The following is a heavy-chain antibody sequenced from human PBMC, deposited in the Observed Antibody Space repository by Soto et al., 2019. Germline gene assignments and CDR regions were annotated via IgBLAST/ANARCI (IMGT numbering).Heavy chain of an antibody. V-gene: IGHV3-30-3*01. D-gene: IGHD4-17*01. CDR3: ARVMTTVVKRPHYYYYGMDV. CDR1: GFTFSSYA. CDR2: ISYDGSNK. J-gene: IGHJ6*02. Sequence: GGSLRLSCAASGFTFSSYAMHWVRQAPGKGLEWVAVISYDGSNKYYADSVKGRFTISRDNSKNTLYLKMNSLRAEDTVVYYFARVMTTVVKRPHYYYYGMDVWGQGTTVTVSS.